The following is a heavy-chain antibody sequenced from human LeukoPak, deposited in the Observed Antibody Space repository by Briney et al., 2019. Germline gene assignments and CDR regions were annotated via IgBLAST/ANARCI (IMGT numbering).Heavy chain of an antibody. V-gene: IGHV4-59*12. CDR1: GGSISSYY. D-gene: IGHD3-3*01. Sequence: SETLSLTCTVSGGSISSYYWSWIRQPPGKGLECIGYIHYSGSTSYNPSLKSRVTISVDTSKNQFSLKLNSVTAADTAVYYCATAYDFWRVNWFDPWGQGTLVTVSS. J-gene: IGHJ5*02. CDR3: ATAYDFWRVNWFDP. CDR2: IHYSGST.